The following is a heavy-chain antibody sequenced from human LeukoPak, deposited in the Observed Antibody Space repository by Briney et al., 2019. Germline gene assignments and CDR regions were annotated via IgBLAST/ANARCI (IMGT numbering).Heavy chain of an antibody. CDR1: GYSFTSYW. D-gene: IGHD6-13*01. J-gene: IGHJ4*02. V-gene: IGHV5-51*01. CDR3: ARLPATAGYSSSWYGDLDY. CDR2: IYPGDSDT. Sequence: GESLKISCKGSGYSFTSYWIGWVRQMPGKGLEWMGIIYPGDSDTRYSPSFQGQVTISADKSISTAYLQWSSLKASDTAMYYCARLPATAGYSSSWYGDLDYWGQGTLVTVSS.